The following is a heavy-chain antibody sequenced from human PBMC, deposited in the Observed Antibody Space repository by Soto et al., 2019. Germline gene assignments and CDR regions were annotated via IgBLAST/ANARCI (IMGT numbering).Heavy chain of an antibody. D-gene: IGHD5-18*01. CDR3: AKALRGYSYVDCFDY. Sequence: LRLSCAASGFTFSSYDIHWVRQAPGKGLEWVAVISYDGSNKYYADSVKGRFTISRDNSKNTLYLQMNSLRAEDTAVYYCAKALRGYSYVDCFDYWGQGTLVTVSS. V-gene: IGHV3-30*18. CDR2: ISYDGSNK. J-gene: IGHJ4*02. CDR1: GFTFSSYD.